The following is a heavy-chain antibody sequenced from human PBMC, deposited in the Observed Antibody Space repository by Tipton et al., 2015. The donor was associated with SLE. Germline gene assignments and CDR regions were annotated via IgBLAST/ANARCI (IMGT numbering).Heavy chain of an antibody. J-gene: IGHJ5*02. V-gene: IGHV4-39*07. D-gene: IGHD6-13*01. CDR2: IYYTGST. CDR1: GGSISSSSYY. CDR3: ARQGPIAAARGNWFDP. Sequence: GLVKPSETLSLTCTVSGGSISSSSYYWGWIRQPPGKGLEWIGSIYYTGSTYNNPSLKSRATISVGTSKNQFSLKLSSVTAADTAVYYCARQGPIAAARGNWFDPWGQGTLVTVSS.